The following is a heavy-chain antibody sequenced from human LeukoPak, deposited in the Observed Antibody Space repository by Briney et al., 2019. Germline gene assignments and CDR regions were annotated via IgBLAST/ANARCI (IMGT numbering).Heavy chain of an antibody. V-gene: IGHV3-9*01. CDR2: ISWNSGSI. J-gene: IGHJ6*02. CDR1: GFTFDDYA. Sequence: PGRSLRLSCAASGFTFDDYAMHWVRQAPGKGLEWVSGISWNSGSIGYADSVKGRFTISRDNAKNSLYLQMNSLRAEDTALYYCAKFNTYYYGMDVWGQGTTVTVSS. CDR3: AKFNTYYYGMDV.